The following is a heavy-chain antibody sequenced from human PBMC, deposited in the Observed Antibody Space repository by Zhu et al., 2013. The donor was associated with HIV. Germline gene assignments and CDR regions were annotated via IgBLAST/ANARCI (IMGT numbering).Heavy chain of an antibody. D-gene: IGHD3-9*01. CDR1: GYRFTAYY. V-gene: IGHV1-2*02. Sequence: QSGTEVKRPGASVKLSCKPSGYRFTAYYIHWVRQAPGKGIEWMGWINPKNGGTKMAQTFQGRVIMTRDTSVNTVYMELRSLTSDDTAVYYCARDPSTRYYTDVWGKGPRSPSP. CDR3: ARDPSTRYYTDV. J-gene: IGHJ6*03. CDR2: INPKNGGT.